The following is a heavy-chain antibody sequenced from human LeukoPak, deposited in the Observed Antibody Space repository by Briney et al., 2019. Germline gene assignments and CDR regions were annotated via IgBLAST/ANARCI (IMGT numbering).Heavy chain of an antibody. CDR2: IYSGGST. J-gene: IGHJ4*02. CDR1: GFTFSSYG. D-gene: IGHD5-24*01. CDR3: ARDTGRDGYNLGFDY. Sequence: PGGSLRLSCAASGFTFSSYGMSWVRQAPGKGLEWVSVIYSGGSTYYADSVKGRFTISRDNSKNTLYLQMNSLRAEDTAVYYCARDTGRDGYNLGFDYWGQGTLVTVSS. V-gene: IGHV3-53*01.